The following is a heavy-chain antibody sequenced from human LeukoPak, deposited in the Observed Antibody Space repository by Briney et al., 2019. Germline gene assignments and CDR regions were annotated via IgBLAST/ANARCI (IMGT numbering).Heavy chain of an antibody. D-gene: IGHD3-22*01. CDR2: VSAYNGNT. V-gene: IGHV1-18*01. CDR1: GYTFTSYG. Sequence: GASVKVSCKASGYTFTSYGISWVRQAPGQGLEWMGWVSAYNGNTNYAQKFQGRVTMTTDTSTTTAYMELRSLTSDDTAVYYCASSRLGEGTYYYDSSGYYGWFDPWGQGTLVTVSS. CDR3: ASSRLGEGTYYYDSSGYYGWFDP. J-gene: IGHJ5*02.